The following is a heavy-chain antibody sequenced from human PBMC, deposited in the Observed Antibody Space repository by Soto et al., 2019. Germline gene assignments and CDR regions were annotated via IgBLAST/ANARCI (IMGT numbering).Heavy chain of an antibody. CDR2: IFYSGST. Sequence: QVQLQESGPGLVKPSQTLSLTCTVSGGSISSGGYYWSWIRQHPGKGLEWIGCIFYSGSTYYNPSLKSRVTITVDTSKYQFSLKLSSVTAADTAVYYCARELREDLGYCSGGSCYWFDPWGQGTLVTVSS. CDR3: ARELREDLGYCSGGSCYWFDP. V-gene: IGHV4-31*03. J-gene: IGHJ5*02. CDR1: GGSISSGGYY. D-gene: IGHD2-15*01.